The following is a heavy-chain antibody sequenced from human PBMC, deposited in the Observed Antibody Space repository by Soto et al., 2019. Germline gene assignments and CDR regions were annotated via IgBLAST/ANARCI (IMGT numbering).Heavy chain of an antibody. J-gene: IGHJ4*02. D-gene: IGHD3-22*01. CDR2: IIPIFGTA. Sequence: GASVKVSCKASGGTFSSYAISWVRQAPGQGLEWMGGIIPIFGTANYAQKFQGRVTITADESTSTAYMELSSLRSEDTAVYYCARDLDSSGYPAGWGQGTLVTVSS. CDR3: ARDLDSSGYPAG. V-gene: IGHV1-69*13. CDR1: GGTFSSYA.